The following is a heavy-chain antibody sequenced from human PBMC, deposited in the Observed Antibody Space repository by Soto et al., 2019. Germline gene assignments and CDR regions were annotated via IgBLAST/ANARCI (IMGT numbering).Heavy chain of an antibody. CDR1: GFTFSNCV. V-gene: IGHV3-23*01. CDR3: AKVLLSGRWYAAD. J-gene: IGHJ4*02. CDR2: ITKSGDT. D-gene: IGHD6-13*01. Sequence: EVHLLESGGALVHPGESLRLSCETSGFTFSNCVMTWVRQAPGKGLEWVSVITKSGDTDYADSVRGRFTISRDNSKNTLYLQMNSLRAEDTAVYYCAKVLLSGRWYAADWGQGTLVTVSS.